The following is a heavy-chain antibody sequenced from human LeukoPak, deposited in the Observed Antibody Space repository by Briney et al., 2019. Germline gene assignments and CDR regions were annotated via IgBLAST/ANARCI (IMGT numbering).Heavy chain of an antibody. V-gene: IGHV3-33*01. J-gene: IGHJ3*01. CDR3: ARGRGTRSFDV. CDR1: GINFISSG. D-gene: IGHD1-26*01. Sequence: PGGSLRLSCAASGINFISSGMHWVRQAPGKGLEWVAMIWSDGSNKYYTESVKGRFTISRDNSKNTVHLQMNSLRAEDTAVYYCARGRGTRSFDVWGQGTMVTVSS. CDR2: IWSDGSNK.